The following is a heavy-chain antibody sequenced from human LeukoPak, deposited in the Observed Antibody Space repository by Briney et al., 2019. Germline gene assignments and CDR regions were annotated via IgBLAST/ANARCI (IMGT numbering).Heavy chain of an antibody. CDR3: ARGLGYCSSTSCRIQTLFYYYYGMDV. D-gene: IGHD2-2*01. Sequence: GRSLRLSSAASGFTFSSYGMHWVRQAPGKGLEWVAVIWYDGSNKYYADSVKGRFTISRDNSKNTLYLQMNSLRAEDTAVYYCARGLGYCSSTSCRIQTLFYYYYGMDVWGQGTTVTVSS. CDR2: IWYDGSNK. V-gene: IGHV3-33*01. CDR1: GFTFSSYG. J-gene: IGHJ6*02.